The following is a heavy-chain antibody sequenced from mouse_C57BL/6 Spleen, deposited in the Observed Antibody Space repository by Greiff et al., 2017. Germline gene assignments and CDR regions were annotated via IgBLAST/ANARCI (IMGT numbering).Heavy chain of an antibody. J-gene: IGHJ1*03. Sequence: EVKLMESGPGLVKPSQSLSLTCSVTGYSITSGYYWNWIRQFPGNKLEWMGYISYDGRNNYNQSLNNRISITRDTTKNQFFLKLNSVTTEDTATYYCERERDKDYDYEIWYFDGWGTGTTVTVSS. CDR2: ISYDGRN. CDR3: ERERDKDYDYEIWYFDG. CDR1: GYSITSGYY. V-gene: IGHV3-6*01. D-gene: IGHD2-4*01.